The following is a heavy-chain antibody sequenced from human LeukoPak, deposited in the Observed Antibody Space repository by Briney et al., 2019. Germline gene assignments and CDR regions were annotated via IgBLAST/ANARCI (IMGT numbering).Heavy chain of an antibody. D-gene: IGHD3-22*01. CDR2: ISGSGGST. Sequence: GGSLRLSCAASGFTFSSYAMSWVRQAPGKGLEWVSAISGSGGSTYYADSVKGRFTISRDNSKNTLYLQMNSVRAEDTAVYYCAKDLRPYYYDSSGYFDYWGQGTLVTVSS. CDR1: GFTFSSYA. CDR3: AKDLRPYYYDSSGYFDY. J-gene: IGHJ4*02. V-gene: IGHV3-23*01.